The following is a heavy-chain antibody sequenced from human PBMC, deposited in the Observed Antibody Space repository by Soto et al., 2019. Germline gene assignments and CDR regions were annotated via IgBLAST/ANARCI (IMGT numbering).Heavy chain of an antibody. D-gene: IGHD6-13*01. CDR1: SGSISSSNW. Sequence: QVQLQESGPGLVKPSGTLSLTCAVSSGSISSSNWWSWVRQPPGKGLEWIGEIYHSGSTNYNPSLKSRVTISVDKSKNQFSLKLSSVTAADTAVYYCAGREIGPRYSCSWPFSFDYWGQGTLVTVSS. CDR2: IYHSGST. V-gene: IGHV4-4*02. CDR3: AGREIGPRYSCSWPFSFDY. J-gene: IGHJ4*02.